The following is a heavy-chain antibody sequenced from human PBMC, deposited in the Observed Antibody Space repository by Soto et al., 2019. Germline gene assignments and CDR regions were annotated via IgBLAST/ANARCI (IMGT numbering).Heavy chain of an antibody. CDR3: ARDPFPGAYYSNYYYYGMDV. CDR2: ISSSSSYI. J-gene: IGHJ6*02. CDR1: GFTFSSYS. Sequence: PGGSLRLSCAASGFTFSSYSMNWVRQAPGNGLEWVSSISSSSSYIYYADSVKGRFTISRDNAKNSLYLQMSSLRAEDTAVYYCARDPFPGAYYSNYYYYGMDVWGQGTTVTVSS. V-gene: IGHV3-21*01. D-gene: IGHD4-4*01.